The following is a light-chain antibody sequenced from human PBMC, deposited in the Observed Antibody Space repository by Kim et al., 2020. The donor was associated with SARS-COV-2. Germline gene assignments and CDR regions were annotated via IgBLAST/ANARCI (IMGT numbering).Light chain of an antibody. Sequence: VTISCTGSSSNIGEGYDVPWYQQLPGTAPKLLIYGNSNRPSGVPDRFSGSKSGTSASLAITGLQAEDEADYYCQSYDSSLSGNWVFGGGTQLTVL. CDR1: SSNIGEGYD. CDR3: QSYDSSLSGNWV. J-gene: IGLJ3*02. CDR2: GNS. V-gene: IGLV1-40*01.